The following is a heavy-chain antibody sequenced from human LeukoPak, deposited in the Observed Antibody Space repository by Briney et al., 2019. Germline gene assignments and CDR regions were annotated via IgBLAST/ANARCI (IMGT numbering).Heavy chain of an antibody. Sequence: EASVKVSCKASGHTFTSYGISWVRQAPGQGLEWMGWITAYNGNTNYAQKLQGRVTMTTDTSTSTAYMELRSLRSDDTAVYYCARELGYCSSANCPFDYWGQGTLVTVSS. J-gene: IGHJ4*02. D-gene: IGHD2-2*01. CDR1: GHTFTSYG. CDR2: ITAYNGNT. V-gene: IGHV1-18*01. CDR3: ARELGYCSSANCPFDY.